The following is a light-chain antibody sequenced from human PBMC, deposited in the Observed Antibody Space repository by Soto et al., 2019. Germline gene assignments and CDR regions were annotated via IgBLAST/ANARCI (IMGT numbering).Light chain of an antibody. Sequence: QSVMTQPPSVSAAPGQRVTISCTGSSSNIGADFGVHWYQQLPGAAPKLVIFVNTNRPSGVPDRFSGSKSGTSASLAITGLQAEDEADYYCQSYDRSLSGWVFGTGTKLTVL. CDR2: VNT. J-gene: IGLJ3*02. CDR3: QSYDRSLSGWV. CDR1: SSNIGADFG. V-gene: IGLV1-40*01.